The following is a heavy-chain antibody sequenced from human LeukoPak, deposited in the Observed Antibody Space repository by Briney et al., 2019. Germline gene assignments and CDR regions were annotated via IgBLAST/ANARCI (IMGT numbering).Heavy chain of an antibody. CDR2: ISYDGSNK. J-gene: IGHJ4*02. Sequence: GGSLRLSCAASGFTFSSYAMHWVRQAPGKGLEWVAVISYDGSNKYYADSVKGRFTISRDSSKNTLYLQMNSLRAEDTAVYYCAIGSGDGDYWGQGTLVTVSS. D-gene: IGHD1-26*01. CDR1: GFTFSSYA. CDR3: AIGSGDGDY. V-gene: IGHV3-30-3*01.